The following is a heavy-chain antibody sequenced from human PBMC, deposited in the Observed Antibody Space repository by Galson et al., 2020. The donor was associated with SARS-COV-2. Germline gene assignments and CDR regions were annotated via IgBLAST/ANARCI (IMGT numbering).Heavy chain of an antibody. Sequence: TGGSLRLSCVASGFTFNDYAMHWVRQAPGKGLKWVAVISYDGTNKHYADAVRGRFTISRDDSKYTLSLEMHSLRPDDTAVYYCARGDVVEPSTYHYYYYYGVDVWGQGTTVTVSS. D-gene: IGHD2-15*01. CDR1: GFTFNDYA. V-gene: IGHV3-30*04. CDR3: ARGDVVEPSTYHYYYYYGVDV. CDR2: ISYDGTNK. J-gene: IGHJ6*02.